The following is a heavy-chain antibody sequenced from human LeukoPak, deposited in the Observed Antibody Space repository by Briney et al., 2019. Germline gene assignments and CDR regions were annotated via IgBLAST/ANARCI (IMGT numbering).Heavy chain of an antibody. V-gene: IGHV3-30*02. D-gene: IGHD6-13*01. CDR2: IRYDGSNK. Sequence: GGSLRLSCAASGFTFSSYGMHWVRQAPGKGLEWVAFIRYDGSNKYYADSVKGRFTISRDNSKNTLYLQMDSLRAEDTAVYYCARGMAAAGYNVKNQYYYYMDVWGKGTTVTVSS. J-gene: IGHJ6*03. CDR1: GFTFSSYG. CDR3: ARGMAAAGYNVKNQYYYYMDV.